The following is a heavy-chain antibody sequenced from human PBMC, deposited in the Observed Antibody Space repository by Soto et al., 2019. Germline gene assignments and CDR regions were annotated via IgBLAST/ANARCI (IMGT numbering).Heavy chain of an antibody. CDR1: GFTFSSYA. CDR2: ISYDGSNK. J-gene: IGHJ6*02. Sequence: PVGSLRLSCAAPGFTFSSYAMHWVRQAPGKGLEWVAVISYDGSNKYYADSVKGRFTIARDNSKNTLYLQMNSLRAEDTAVYYCATPYRATIFVVVSSGSSASGNPYGMDVWGQGTTVTVSS. D-gene: IGHD3-3*01. V-gene: IGHV3-30-3*01. CDR3: ATPYRATIFVVVSSGSSASGNPYGMDV.